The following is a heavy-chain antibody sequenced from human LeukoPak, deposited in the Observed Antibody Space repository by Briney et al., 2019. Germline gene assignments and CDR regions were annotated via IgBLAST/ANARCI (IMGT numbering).Heavy chain of an antibody. CDR1: GFTFSNYG. Sequence: PGGSLRLSCAASGFTFSNYGMNWVRQAPGKGLEWVSYISSSSGSIYYADSVKGRFTISRDNAKTSLSLQMNSLRAGDTAVYYCARQLAYCGGDCFGGAFDIWGQGTMVTVSS. CDR2: ISSSSGSI. V-gene: IGHV3-48*01. J-gene: IGHJ3*02. CDR3: ARQLAYCGGDCFGGAFDI. D-gene: IGHD2-21*02.